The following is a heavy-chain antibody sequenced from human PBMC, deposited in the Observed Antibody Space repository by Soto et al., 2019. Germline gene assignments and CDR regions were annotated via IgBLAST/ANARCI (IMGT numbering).Heavy chain of an antibody. J-gene: IGHJ5*02. CDR2: IKQDGSAK. CDR3: VRDASGWYGL. CDR1: GFTFSTFW. D-gene: IGHD1-26*01. V-gene: IGHV3-7*05. Sequence: PGGSLRLSCTGSGFTFSTFWMTWVRQTPGKGLEWVANIKQDGSAKYYVDSVRGRFTVSRDNVENSLYLQMNSLRPEDTAVYYCVRDASGWYGLWGQGALVTVSS.